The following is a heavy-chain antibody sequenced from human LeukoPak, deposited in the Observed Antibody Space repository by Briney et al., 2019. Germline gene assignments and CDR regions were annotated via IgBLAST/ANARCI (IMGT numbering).Heavy chain of an antibody. D-gene: IGHD6-13*01. J-gene: IGHJ4*02. Sequence: GGSLRLSCAAYGFTFTAYWMTWVRQAPGKGVEWVANIKEDGSETYYVDSVRGRFTISRDNAKNSLYLHMNSLRAEDTAVYFCARVHHSSSWGTDDCWGQGTLVTVSS. CDR1: GFTFTAYW. V-gene: IGHV3-7*01. CDR2: IKEDGSET. CDR3: ARVHHSSSWGTDDC.